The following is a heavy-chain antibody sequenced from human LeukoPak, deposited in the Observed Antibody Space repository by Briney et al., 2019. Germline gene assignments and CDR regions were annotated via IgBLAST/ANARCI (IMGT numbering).Heavy chain of an antibody. CDR1: GGSISSRSYY. CDR2: IAYSGST. CDR3: ARVGVYCSSTSCSYDAFDI. Sequence: SETLSLTCTVSGGSISSRSYYLGWIRQPPGNGQEWIGCIAYSGSTYYNPSLKSRVTISVDTSKNQFSLKLSSVTAADTAVYYCARVGVYCSSTSCSYDAFDIWGQGTMVTVSS. J-gene: IGHJ3*02. V-gene: IGHV4-39*07. D-gene: IGHD2-2*01.